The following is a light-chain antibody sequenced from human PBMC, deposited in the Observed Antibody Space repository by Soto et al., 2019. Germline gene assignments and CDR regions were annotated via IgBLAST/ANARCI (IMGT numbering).Light chain of an antibody. J-gene: IGKJ1*01. CDR1: QSVTNNY. V-gene: IGKV3-20*01. Sequence: EIVLTQSPGTLSLSPGERATLSCRASQSVTNNYLAWYQQKPGQAPRLLIYGASGRATGIPDRFSGSGSGTYFTLTISRLEPEDFAVYYCQQYDYSPQWTFGQGNKVQIK. CDR2: GAS. CDR3: QQYDYSPQWT.